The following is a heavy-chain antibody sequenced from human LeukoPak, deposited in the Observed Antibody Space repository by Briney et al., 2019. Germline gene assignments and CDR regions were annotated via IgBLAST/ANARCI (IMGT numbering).Heavy chain of an antibody. CDR3: ATVGVYYYYYGMDV. J-gene: IGHJ6*02. D-gene: IGHD3-16*01. CDR2: IYSGGST. CDR1: GFTVSSNY. Sequence: GGSLRLSCAASGFTVSSNYMSWVRQAPGKGLEWVSVIYSGGSTYYADSVKGRFTISRDNSKNTLYLQMNSLRAEDTAVYYCATVGVYYYYYGMDVWGQGTTATVSS. V-gene: IGHV3-53*01.